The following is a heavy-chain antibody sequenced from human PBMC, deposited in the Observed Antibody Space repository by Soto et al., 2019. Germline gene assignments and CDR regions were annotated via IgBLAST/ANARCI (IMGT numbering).Heavy chain of an antibody. V-gene: IGHV1-8*01. CDR3: GGGAYPGGGGGGGY. Sequence: QVQLVQSGAEVKKPGASVKVSCKASGYTFSSYDINWVRQATGQGLEWMGWVSPNSGNPGYAQKFQGRVTMTRDTSKRTPHMEWSSLTSGDPAVYSWGGGAYPGGGGGGGYWGQGTLVTVSS. CDR1: GYTFSSYD. D-gene: IGHD3-10*01. J-gene: IGHJ4*02. CDR2: VSPNSGNP.